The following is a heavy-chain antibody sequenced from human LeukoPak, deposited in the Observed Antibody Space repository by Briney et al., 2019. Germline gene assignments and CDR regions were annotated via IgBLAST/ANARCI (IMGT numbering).Heavy chain of an antibody. CDR3: ARGRFPPQYYGSGSYYIY. CDR1: GESFRGYY. CDR2: INHSGST. Sequence: PSEPLSLTCAVYGESFRGYYWSWIRHPPGKGLEWIREINHSGSTNYNPSLKSRLTISVDTSKHQFSLKLSSVTAADTAVYYCARGRFPPQYYGSGSYYIYWGQGTLVTVSS. J-gene: IGHJ4*02. D-gene: IGHD3-10*01. V-gene: IGHV4-34*01.